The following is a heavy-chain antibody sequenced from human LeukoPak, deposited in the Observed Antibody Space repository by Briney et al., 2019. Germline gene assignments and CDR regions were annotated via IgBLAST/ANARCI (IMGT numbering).Heavy chain of an antibody. CDR3: AKVYHYGSGSYWGYFDY. D-gene: IGHD3-10*01. Sequence: PGGSLRLSCAASGFTFSSYAMSWVRQAPGKGLEWVSAISGSGGSTYYPDSVKGRFTISRDNSKNTLYLQMNSLRAEDTAVYYCAKVYHYGSGSYWGYFDYWGQGTLVTVSS. CDR1: GFTFSSYA. V-gene: IGHV3-23*01. J-gene: IGHJ4*02. CDR2: ISGSGGST.